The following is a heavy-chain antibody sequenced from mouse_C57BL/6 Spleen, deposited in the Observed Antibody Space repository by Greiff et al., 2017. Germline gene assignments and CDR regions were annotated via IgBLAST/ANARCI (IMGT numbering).Heavy chain of an antibody. J-gene: IGHJ2*01. D-gene: IGHD4-1*01. Sequence: VQLQQSGAELVRPGASVKLSCTASGFNIKDDYMHWVKQRPEQGLEWIGWIDPENGDTEYASKFQGKATITADTSSNTAYLQLSSLTSADTAVYFCAPVTGNGENFDDWGQGTTLTVSS. CDR2: IDPENGDT. CDR3: APVTGNGENFDD. CDR1: GFNIKDDY. V-gene: IGHV14-4*01.